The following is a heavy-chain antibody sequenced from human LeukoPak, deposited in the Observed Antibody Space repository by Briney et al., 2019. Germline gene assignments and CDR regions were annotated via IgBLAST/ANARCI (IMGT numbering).Heavy chain of an antibody. D-gene: IGHD3-16*02. CDR1: GFTFSDYY. V-gene: IGHV3-11*06. J-gene: IGHJ4*02. CDR3: ARDRTYYDYVWGSYPHDY. CDR2: ISSSSSYT. Sequence: GGSLRLSCAASGFTFSDYYMSWIRQAPGKGLEWVSYISSSSSYTNYADSVKGRFTISRDNAKNSLYLQMNSLRVEDTAVYYCARDRTYYDYVWGSYPHDYWGQGTLVTVSS.